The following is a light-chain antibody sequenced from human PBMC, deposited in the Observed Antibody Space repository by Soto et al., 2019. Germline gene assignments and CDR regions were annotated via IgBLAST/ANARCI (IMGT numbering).Light chain of an antibody. V-gene: IGKV2-28*01. CDR1: QSLLHSNGYNY. J-gene: IGKJ4*01. Sequence: DIVMTQSPLSLPVTPGEPASISCRSSQSLLHSNGYNYLDWYLQKPGQSPQLLIYLGSNRASGVADRFSGSGSGTDFTLKISRVEAEDVGVYYCMQALQTPLPFGGGTKVEI. CDR3: MQALQTPLP. CDR2: LGS.